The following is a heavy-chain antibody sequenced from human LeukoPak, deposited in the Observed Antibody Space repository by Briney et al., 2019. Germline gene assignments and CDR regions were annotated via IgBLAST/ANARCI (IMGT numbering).Heavy chain of an antibody. CDR1: GFTFSAYT. J-gene: IGHJ4*02. CDR3: VKAWATGYSTSDQQFVY. CDR2: ISGSGGVT. V-gene: IGHV3-23*01. D-gene: IGHD2-8*01. Sequence: GGSLRLSCTASGFTFSAYTMSWVRQAPREGLEWISIISGSGGVTYYAESVRGRFTISRENSKNTLYLQMNSLRVEDTALYYCVKAWATGYSTSDQQFVYWGQGTLVTVSS.